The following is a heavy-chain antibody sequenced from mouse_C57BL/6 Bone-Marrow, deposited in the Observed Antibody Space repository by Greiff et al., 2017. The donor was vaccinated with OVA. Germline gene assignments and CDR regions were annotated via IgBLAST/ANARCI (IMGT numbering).Heavy chain of an antibody. CDR1: GYTFTDYE. V-gene: IGHV1-15*01. Sequence: VKLQESGAELVRPGASVTLSCKASGYTFTDYEMHWVKQTPVHGLEWIGAIDPETGGTAYNQKFKGKAILTADKSSSTAYMELRSLTSEDSAVYYCTRRVRYFDYWGQGTTLTVSS. CDR3: TRRVRYFDY. J-gene: IGHJ2*01. D-gene: IGHD2-14*01. CDR2: IDPETGGT.